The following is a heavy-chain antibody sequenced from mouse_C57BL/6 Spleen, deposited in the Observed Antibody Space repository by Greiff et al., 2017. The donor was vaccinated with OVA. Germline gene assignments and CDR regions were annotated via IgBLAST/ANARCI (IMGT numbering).Heavy chain of an antibody. CDR2: IYPGDGGT. D-gene: IGHD2-3*01. V-gene: IGHV1-82*01. CDR3: ARDGYRYFDV. J-gene: IGHJ1*03. CDR1: GYAFSSSW. Sequence: VKLMESGPELVKPGASVKISCKASGYAFSSSWMNWVKQRPGKGLEWIGRIYPGDGGTNYNGKFKGKATLTADNSSSTAYMQLSSLTSEDSAVYFCARDGYRYFDVWGTGTTVTVSS.